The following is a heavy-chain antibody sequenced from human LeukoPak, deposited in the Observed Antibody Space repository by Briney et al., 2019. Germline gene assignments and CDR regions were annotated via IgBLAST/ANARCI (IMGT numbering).Heavy chain of an antibody. D-gene: IGHD3-22*01. CDR1: GYTLTELS. CDR3: ATEYYYDSTSDY. CDR2: FDPEDGET. V-gene: IGHV1-24*01. Sequence: ASVKVSCKVSGYTLTELSMHWVRQAPGKGLEGMGGFDPEDGETIYAQKFQGRVTMTEDTSTDTAYMELSSLRSEDTAVYYCATEYYYDSTSDYWGQGTLVTVSS. J-gene: IGHJ4*02.